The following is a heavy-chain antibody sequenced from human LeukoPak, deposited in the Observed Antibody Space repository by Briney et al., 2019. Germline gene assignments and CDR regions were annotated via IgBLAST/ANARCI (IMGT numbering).Heavy chain of an antibody. V-gene: IGHV3-23*01. CDR1: GFTFSSNG. D-gene: IGHD6-19*01. Sequence: GGSLRLSCAASGFTFSSNGMTWVRQAPGKGLEWVSALTGDTDSAHYADTVKGRFTISRDKSRNTFYLQMNSLRGEDTAVYYCVKGCGWPWYFHFWGQGTLVSVSS. CDR2: LTGDTDSA. J-gene: IGHJ4*02. CDR3: VKGCGWPWYFHF.